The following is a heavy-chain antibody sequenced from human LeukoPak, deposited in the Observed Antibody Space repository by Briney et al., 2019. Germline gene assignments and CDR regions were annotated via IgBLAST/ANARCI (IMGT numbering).Heavy chain of an antibody. CDR3: ASLSKWELSDLGC. CDR1: GGSISSNTYY. J-gene: IGHJ4*01. V-gene: IGHV4-39*01. Sequence: TSETLSLTCTVSGGSISSNTYYWAWIRQPPGKGLEWIGSIYHTGTTYYNPSLKSRVTISVDTSSNRFSLQLRSVTAADTATYYCASLSKWELSDLGCWGRGTLVTVSS. CDR2: IYHTGTT. D-gene: IGHD1-26*01.